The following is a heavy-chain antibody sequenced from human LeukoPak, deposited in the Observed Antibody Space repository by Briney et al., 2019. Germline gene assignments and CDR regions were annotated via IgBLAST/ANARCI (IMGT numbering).Heavy chain of an antibody. CDR1: GFTFGDYA. CDR3: TSGDYSNYDY. V-gene: IGHV3-49*03. J-gene: IGHJ4*02. CDR2: IRNRPNGGTT. D-gene: IGHD4-11*01. Sequence: GGSLRLSCTASGFTFGDYAMSWFRQAPGKGLEWVGFIRNRPNGGTTEYAASVKGRFTISRDDSKSIAYLQMNSLKIEDTAVYYCTSGDYSNYDYWGQGTLVTVSS.